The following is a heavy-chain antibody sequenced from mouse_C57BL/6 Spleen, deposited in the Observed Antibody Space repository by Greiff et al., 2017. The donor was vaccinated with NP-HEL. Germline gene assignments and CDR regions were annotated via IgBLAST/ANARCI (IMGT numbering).Heavy chain of an antibody. CDR1: GYSITSGYY. D-gene: IGHD1-1*01. CDR2: ISYDGSN. V-gene: IGHV3-6*01. Sequence: ESGPGLVKPSQSLSLTCSVTGYSITSGYYWNWIRQFPGNKLEWMGYISYDGSNNYNPSLKNRISITRDTSKNQFFLKLNSVTTEDTATYYCARDDYGSGYAMDYWGQGTSVTVSS. J-gene: IGHJ4*01. CDR3: ARDDYGSGYAMDY.